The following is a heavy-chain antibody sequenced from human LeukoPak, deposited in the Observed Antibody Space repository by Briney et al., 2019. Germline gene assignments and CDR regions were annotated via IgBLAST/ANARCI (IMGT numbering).Heavy chain of an antibody. CDR1: GGTFIRYA. Sequence: SVKVSCKASGGTFIRYAISWERQAPGQGLEWMGGIIPIFGTANYAQKFQGRVTITADESTSTAYMELSRLRSEDTAVYYCADGELDMVVVPSAIDYWGQRTLLTVSS. V-gene: IGHV1-69*01. CDR2: IIPIFGTA. CDR3: ADGELDMVVVPSAIDY. D-gene: IGHD2-2*02. J-gene: IGHJ4*02.